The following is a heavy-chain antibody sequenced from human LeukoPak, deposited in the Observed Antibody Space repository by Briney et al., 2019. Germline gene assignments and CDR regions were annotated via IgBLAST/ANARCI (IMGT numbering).Heavy chain of an antibody. J-gene: IGHJ4*02. V-gene: IGHV3-53*01. CDR1: GFSVSSSY. CDR3: ARQGRDDYDSSSYYLGY. D-gene: IGHD3-22*01. Sequence: PGGSLRLSCEASGFSVSSSYMTWVRQAPGKGLEWVSLMYSGGSTYYADSVKGRFTISRDNSKNTLYLQMNSLRAEDTAVYYCARQGRDDYDSSSYYLGYWGQGTLVTVSS. CDR2: MYSGGST.